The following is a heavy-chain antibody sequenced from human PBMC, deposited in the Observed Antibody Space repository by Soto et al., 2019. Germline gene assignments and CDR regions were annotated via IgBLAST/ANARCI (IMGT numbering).Heavy chain of an antibody. Sequence: SETLSLTCTVSGGSISSGGYYWSWIRQHPGKGLEWIGYIYYSGSTYYNPSLKSRVTISVDTSKNQFSLKLSSVTAADTAVYYCARETGAVLTGDDGLDVWGQGTTVTVSS. D-gene: IGHD3-9*01. V-gene: IGHV4-31*03. CDR3: ARETGAVLTGDDGLDV. J-gene: IGHJ6*02. CDR2: IYYSGST. CDR1: GGSISSGGYY.